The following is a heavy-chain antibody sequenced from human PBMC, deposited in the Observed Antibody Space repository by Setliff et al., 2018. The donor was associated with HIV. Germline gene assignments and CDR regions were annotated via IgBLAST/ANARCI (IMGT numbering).Heavy chain of an antibody. CDR1: GYTFTSYL. J-gene: IGHJ4*02. V-gene: IGHV1-46*01. D-gene: IGHD5-12*01. CDR2: INPSGGST. Sequence: ASVKVSCKASGYTFTSYLMYWVRQAPGQGLEWMGSINPSGGSTSYAQKFQGRVTITRGTSATTAYMELSSLRSEDTAVYYCARDPGRGGYDLHLDYWGQGTLVTVSS. CDR3: ARDPGRGGYDLHLDY.